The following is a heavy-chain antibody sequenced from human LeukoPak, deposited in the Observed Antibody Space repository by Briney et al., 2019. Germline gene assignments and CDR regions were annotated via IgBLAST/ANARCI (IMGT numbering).Heavy chain of an antibody. D-gene: IGHD6-13*01. Sequence: GGSLRLSCAASGFTFSSYWMHWVRQAPGKGLVWVSRINTDGSSTSYADSVKGRFTISRDNSKNTLYLQMNSLRAEDTAVYYCARDPLAADGIDYWGQGTLVTVSS. CDR2: INTDGSST. CDR1: GFTFSSYW. J-gene: IGHJ4*02. CDR3: ARDPLAADGIDY. V-gene: IGHV3-74*01.